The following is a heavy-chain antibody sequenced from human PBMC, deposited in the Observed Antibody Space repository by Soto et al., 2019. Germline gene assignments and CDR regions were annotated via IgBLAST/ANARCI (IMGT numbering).Heavy chain of an antibody. CDR3: ARAREYYYGSGSYFWFDP. CDR1: GGTFSSYA. V-gene: IGHV1-69*01. D-gene: IGHD3-10*01. J-gene: IGHJ5*02. Sequence: QVQLVQSGAEVKKPGSSVKVSCKASGGTFSSYAISWVRQAPGQGLEWMGGIIPIFGTANYAQKFQGRVTMTADESTSTAYMELSSLRSEDTAVYYCARAREYYYGSGSYFWFDPWGQGTLVTVSS. CDR2: IIPIFGTA.